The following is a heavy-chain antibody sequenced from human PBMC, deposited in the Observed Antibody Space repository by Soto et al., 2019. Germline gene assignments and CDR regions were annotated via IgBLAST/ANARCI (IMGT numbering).Heavy chain of an antibody. V-gene: IGHV1-3*01. D-gene: IGHD2-15*01. CDR3: ARDLGWWPWDY. CDR1: GYTFTSYA. CDR2: INAGNGNT. J-gene: IGHJ4*02. Sequence: QVQLVQSGAEVKKPGASVKVSCKDSGYTFTSYAMHWVRQAPGQRLEWMGWINAGNGNTKYSQKFQGRVTITRDTSASTAYMELSSLRSEDTAVYYCARDLGWWPWDYWGQGTLVTVSS.